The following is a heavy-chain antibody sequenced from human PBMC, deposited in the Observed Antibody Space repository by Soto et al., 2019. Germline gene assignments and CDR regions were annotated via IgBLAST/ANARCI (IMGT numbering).Heavy chain of an antibody. J-gene: IGHJ4*02. D-gene: IGHD6-19*01. CDR2: INAGNGNT. Sequence: GASVKVSCKASGYTFTSYAMHWVRQAPGQRLEWMGWINAGNGNTKYSQKFQGRVTITRDTSASTAYMELSSLRSEDTAVYYCARVFSSGWDDGFDYWGQGTLVTVSS. V-gene: IGHV1-3*01. CDR3: ARVFSSGWDDGFDY. CDR1: GYTFTSYA.